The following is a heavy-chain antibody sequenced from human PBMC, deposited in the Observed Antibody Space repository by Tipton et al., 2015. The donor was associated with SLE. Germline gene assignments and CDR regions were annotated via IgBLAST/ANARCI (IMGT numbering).Heavy chain of an antibody. CDR2: IYYSGST. V-gene: IGHV4-39*02. CDR1: GGSISSSSYY. CDR3: AREGSSIVASGEFDP. J-gene: IGHJ5*02. D-gene: IGHD6-13*01. Sequence: TLSLTCTVSGGSISSSSYYWGWIRQPPGKGLEWIGSIYYSGSTYYNPSLKSRVTISVDTSKNQFSLKLSSVTAADTAVYYCAREGSSIVASGEFDPWGQGTLVTVSS.